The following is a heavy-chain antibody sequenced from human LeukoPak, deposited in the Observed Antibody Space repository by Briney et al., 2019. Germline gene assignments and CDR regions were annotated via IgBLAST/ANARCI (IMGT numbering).Heavy chain of an antibody. Sequence: GGSLRLSCAASGFTFSSYWMSWVRQAPGKGLEWVANIKQDGSEKYYVDSVKGRFTISRDNAKNSLYLQMNSLRAEDTAVYYCASSYYDFWSGYLFYIDYWGQGTLVTVSS. J-gene: IGHJ4*02. V-gene: IGHV3-7*01. CDR2: IKQDGSEK. CDR1: GFTFSSYW. D-gene: IGHD3-3*01. CDR3: ASSYYDFWSGYLFYIDY.